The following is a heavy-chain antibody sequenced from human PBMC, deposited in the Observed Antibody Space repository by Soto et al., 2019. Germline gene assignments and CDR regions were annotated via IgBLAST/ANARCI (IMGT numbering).Heavy chain of an antibody. CDR3: ARGYCSSTSCYNPRTGTTSNWFDP. Sequence: GGSLRLCCAASGFTFSGYYMSWIRQAPGKGLEWVSYISSSSSYTNYADSVKGRFTISRDNAKNLLYLQMSSLRAEDTAVYYCARGYCSSTSCYNPRTGTTSNWFDPWGQGTLVTVSS. CDR2: ISSSSSYT. CDR1: GFTFSGYY. V-gene: IGHV3-11*06. D-gene: IGHD2-2*02. J-gene: IGHJ5*02.